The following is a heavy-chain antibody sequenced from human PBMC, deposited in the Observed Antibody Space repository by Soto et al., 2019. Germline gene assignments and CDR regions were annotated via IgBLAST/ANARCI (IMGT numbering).Heavy chain of an antibody. V-gene: IGHV3-23*01. CDR1: GFTFSTCA. CDR3: AKDRSRSYGSAYPLGYFVS. Sequence: PGGSLRLSCPAPGFTFSTCAMTWVGQAPGKGLEWVSTISGSGSTTYYADSVKGRFTISRDNFKNTLYLQMNSLRVEDTAVYYCAKDRSRSYGSAYPLGYFVSRGEAPLGTVPS. J-gene: IGHJ4*02. D-gene: IGHD5-18*01. CDR2: ISGSGSTT.